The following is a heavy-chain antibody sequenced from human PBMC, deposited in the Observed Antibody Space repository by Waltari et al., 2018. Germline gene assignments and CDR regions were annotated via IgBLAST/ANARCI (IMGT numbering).Heavy chain of an antibody. D-gene: IGHD6-13*01. CDR2: ITWDGAKT. CDR3: AKDMRRRGQQLVLHY. Sequence: EVQLVESGGVVVQPGGSLRLSCAASGFTFDDYSMHWVRQAPGKGLEWVSLITWDGAKTSYSDSRKGRFIISRDNTKNSLFLQMNSLSTEDTAFYYCAKDMRRRGQQLVLHYWGQGTLVTVSS. V-gene: IGHV3-43*01. J-gene: IGHJ4*02. CDR1: GFTFDDYS.